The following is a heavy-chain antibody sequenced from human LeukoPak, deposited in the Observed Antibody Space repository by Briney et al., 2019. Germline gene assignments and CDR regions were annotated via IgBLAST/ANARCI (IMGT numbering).Heavy chain of an antibody. D-gene: IGHD1-26*01. CDR2: ISTSGAYT. V-gene: IGHV3-11*03. CDR3: ATTSRGRHFDY. CDR1: GFTFSDSC. Sequence: GGSLRLSCAASGFTFSDSCLSWIRQAPGKGLEWVSCISTSGAYTNYADSVKGRFTIFRDNAKNSLYLQLNSLRAEDTAVYYCATTSRGRHFDYWGQGTLVIVSS. J-gene: IGHJ4*02.